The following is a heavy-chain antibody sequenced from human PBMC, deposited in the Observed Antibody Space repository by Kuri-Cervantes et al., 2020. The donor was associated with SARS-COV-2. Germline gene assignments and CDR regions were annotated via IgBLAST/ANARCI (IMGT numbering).Heavy chain of an antibody. J-gene: IGHJ6*02. D-gene: IGHD5-24*01. V-gene: IGHV3-53*01. Sequence: GESLKISCAASGFTVSSNYMSWVRQAPGKGLEWVSVIYSGGSTYYADSVKGRFTISRDNSKNTLYLQMNSLRAEDTAVYYCARMGRWLQLGYYYGMDVWGQGTTVTVSS. CDR1: GFTVSSNY. CDR2: IYSGGST. CDR3: ARMGRWLQLGYYYGMDV.